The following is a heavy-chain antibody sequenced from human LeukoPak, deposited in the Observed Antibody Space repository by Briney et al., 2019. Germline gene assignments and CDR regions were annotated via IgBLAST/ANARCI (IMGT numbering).Heavy chain of an antibody. CDR2: IGGST. J-gene: IGHJ4*01. D-gene: IGHD1-26*01. CDR1: GFTFSSYG. CDR3: AKDLRSSADSKMGAADY. Sequence: GGSLRLSCAASGFTFSSYGMHWVRQAPGKGLEHVSAIGGSTYYANSVKGRFTISRDNSKNTLYLQMNSLRAEDTAVYYCAKDLRSSADSKMGAADYWGHGTLVTVSS. V-gene: IGHV3-64*01.